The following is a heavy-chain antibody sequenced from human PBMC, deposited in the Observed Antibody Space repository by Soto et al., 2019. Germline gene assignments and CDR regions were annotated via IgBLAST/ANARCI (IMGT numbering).Heavy chain of an antibody. D-gene: IGHD4-17*01. CDR2: ISYDGSNK. Sequence: PGGSLRLSCAASGFTFSSYAMHWVRQAPGKGLEWVAVISYDGSNKYYADSVKGRFTISRDNSKNTLYLQMNSLRAEDTAVYYCARDRTVTTVWDYWGQGTLVTVSS. J-gene: IGHJ4*02. CDR3: ARDRTVTTVWDY. CDR1: GFTFSSYA. V-gene: IGHV3-30-3*01.